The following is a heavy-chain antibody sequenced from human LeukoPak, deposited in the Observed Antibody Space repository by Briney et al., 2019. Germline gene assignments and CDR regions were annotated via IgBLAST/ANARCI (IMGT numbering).Heavy chain of an antibody. Sequence: GGSLRLSCAASGFTFSSYAMHWVRQAPGKGLEWVAVISYDGSNKYYADSVKGRFTISRDNSKNTLYLQMNSLRAEDTAVYYCARNGLWLLPPEASAFDIWGQGTMVTVSS. V-gene: IGHV3-30-3*01. CDR3: ARNGLWLLPPEASAFDI. J-gene: IGHJ3*02. CDR1: GFTFSSYA. D-gene: IGHD3-22*01. CDR2: ISYDGSNK.